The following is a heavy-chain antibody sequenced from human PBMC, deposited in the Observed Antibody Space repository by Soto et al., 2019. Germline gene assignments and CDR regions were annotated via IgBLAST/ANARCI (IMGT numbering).Heavy chain of an antibody. CDR3: ARDRSGSFAEYFQH. CDR2: IKQDGSEK. CDR1: GFTFSSYW. D-gene: IGHD3-10*01. Sequence: EVQLVESGGGLVQPGGSLRLSCAASGFTFSSYWMSWVRQAPGKGLEWVANIKQDGSEKYYVDSVKGRFTISRDNAKNSLYLQMNSLRAEDTAVYYCARDRSGSFAEYFQHWGQGTLVTVSS. J-gene: IGHJ1*01. V-gene: IGHV3-7*01.